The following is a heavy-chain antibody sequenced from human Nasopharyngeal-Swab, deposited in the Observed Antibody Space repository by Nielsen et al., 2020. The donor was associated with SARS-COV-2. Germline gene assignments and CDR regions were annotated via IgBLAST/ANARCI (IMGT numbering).Heavy chain of an antibody. CDR3: ARGRGHFDY. Sequence: SETLSLTCTVSGGSISSYYWSWIRQLPGKGLEWIGYIYYSGSTNYNPSLKSRVTISVDTSKNQFSLKLSSVTAADTAVYYCARGRGHFDYWGQGTLVTVSS. J-gene: IGHJ4*02. CDR2: IYYSGST. V-gene: IGHV4-59*12. D-gene: IGHD3-10*01. CDR1: GGSISSYY.